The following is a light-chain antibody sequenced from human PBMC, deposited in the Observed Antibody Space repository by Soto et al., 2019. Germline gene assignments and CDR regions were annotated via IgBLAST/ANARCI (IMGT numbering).Light chain of an antibody. Sequence: QSALTQPASVSGSPGQSITISCTGTNSDVGAYDYVSWYQQHPGTAPKLMIYDVSNRPSGVSNRFSGSKSGNTASLTISGVQAEDEADYYCSSYTDTSTYVVFGGGTKLTVL. CDR2: DVS. CDR1: NSDVGAYDY. V-gene: IGLV2-14*03. CDR3: SSYTDTSTYVV. J-gene: IGLJ2*01.